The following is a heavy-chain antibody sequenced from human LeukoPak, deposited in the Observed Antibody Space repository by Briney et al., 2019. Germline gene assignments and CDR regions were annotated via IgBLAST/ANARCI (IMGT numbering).Heavy chain of an antibody. J-gene: IGHJ4*02. Sequence: PSETLSLTCTVSGGSINSFYWGWIRQPPGKGLEWIGYSYYSGRTIYNPSLQSRVTISIDTSENQFSLNLSSVTAADTALYYCVGQSISTGLVDYWGQETLVTVSS. CDR2: SYYSGRT. CDR3: VGQSISTGLVDY. V-gene: IGHV4-59*08. D-gene: IGHD2-8*02. CDR1: GGSINSFY.